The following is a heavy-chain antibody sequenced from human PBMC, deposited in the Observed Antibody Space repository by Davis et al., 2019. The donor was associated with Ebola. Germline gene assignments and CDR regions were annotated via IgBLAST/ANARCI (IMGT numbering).Heavy chain of an antibody. CDR2: INHSGST. J-gene: IGHJ4*02. Sequence: MPSETLSLTCAVYGGSFSGYYWSWIRQPPGKGLEWIGEINHSGSTNSNPSLKSRVTISVDTSKNQFSLKLSSVTAADTAVYYCARGPALWKRFDYWGQGTLVTVSS. V-gene: IGHV4-34*01. CDR3: ARGPALWKRFDY. CDR1: GGSFSGYY. D-gene: IGHD5-18*01.